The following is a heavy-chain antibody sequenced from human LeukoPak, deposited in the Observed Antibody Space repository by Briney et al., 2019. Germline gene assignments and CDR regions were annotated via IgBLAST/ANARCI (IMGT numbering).Heavy chain of an antibody. CDR2: IYYSGST. D-gene: IGHD3-22*01. CDR3: ARFPLLRWGSGYYYFDY. CDR1: GGSISSSSYY. V-gene: IGHV4-39*01. Sequence: PSETLSPTCTVSGGSISSSSYYWGWIRQPPGKGLEWIGSIYYSGSTYYNPSLKSRVTISVDTSKNQFSLKLSSVTAADTAVYYCARFPLLRWGSGYYYFDYWGQGTLVTVSS. J-gene: IGHJ4*02.